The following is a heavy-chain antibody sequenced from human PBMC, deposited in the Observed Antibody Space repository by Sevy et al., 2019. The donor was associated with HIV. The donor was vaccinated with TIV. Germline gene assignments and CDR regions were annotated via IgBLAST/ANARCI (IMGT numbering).Heavy chain of an antibody. Sequence: GESLKISCKGSGYSFTSYWIGWVRQMPGKGLEWMGSIYPGDSDTRYSPSFQGQVTISADKSISTAYLQWSSLKASDTAMYYCARQGYGSYYYYYGMDVWGQGTTVTVSS. CDR2: IYPGDSDT. CDR1: GYSFTSYW. CDR3: ARQGYGSYYYYYGMDV. D-gene: IGHD5-18*01. V-gene: IGHV5-51*01. J-gene: IGHJ6*02.